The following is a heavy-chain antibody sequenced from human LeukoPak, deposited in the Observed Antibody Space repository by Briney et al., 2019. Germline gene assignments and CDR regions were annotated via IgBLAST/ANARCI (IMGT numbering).Heavy chain of an antibody. J-gene: IGHJ4*02. CDR3: ARQLELPTWGTYYFDY. CDR1: GVSISSHF. CDR2: IYYSGST. D-gene: IGHD1-7*01. Sequence: SETLSLTCTVSGVSISSHFWSWIRQSPGKGLECIGYIYYSGSTNYNPSLKSRVTISIDTSKNQFSLKLRSVAAADTAVYYCARQLELPTWGTYYFDYWGQGSLVTVSS. V-gene: IGHV4-59*11.